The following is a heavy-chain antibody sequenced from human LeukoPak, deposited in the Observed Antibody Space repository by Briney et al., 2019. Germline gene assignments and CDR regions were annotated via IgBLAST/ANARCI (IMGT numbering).Heavy chain of an antibody. V-gene: IGHV3-30-3*01. J-gene: IGHJ4*02. Sequence: GGSLRLSCAASGFTFSSYSMHWVRQAPGKGLEWVAVISYDGSNKYYADSVKGRFSISRDNSKNTLYLQMNSLTAEDTAVYYCARDYDGYNSLTSDYWGQGTLVTVSS. CDR3: ARDYDGYNSLTSDY. CDR2: ISYDGSNK. CDR1: GFTFSSYS. D-gene: IGHD5-24*01.